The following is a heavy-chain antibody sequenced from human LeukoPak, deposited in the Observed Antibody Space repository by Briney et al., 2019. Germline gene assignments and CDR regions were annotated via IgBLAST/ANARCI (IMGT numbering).Heavy chain of an antibody. CDR2: MNPNSGNT. CDR3: ARSAKYYYYYYMDV. J-gene: IGHJ6*03. CDR1: GYTFTSYD. Sequence: EASVKVSCKASGYTFTSYDINWVRQATGQGLEWMGRMNPNSGNTGYAQEFQGRVTMTRNTSISTAYMELSSLRSEDTAVYYCARSAKYYYYYYMDVWGKGTTVTVSS. V-gene: IGHV1-8*01.